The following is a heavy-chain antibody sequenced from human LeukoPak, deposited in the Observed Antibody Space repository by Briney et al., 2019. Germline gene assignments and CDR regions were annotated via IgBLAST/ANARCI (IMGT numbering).Heavy chain of an antibody. CDR3: ARDIRTRASDAFDI. CDR1: GGTFSSYA. D-gene: IGHD2-2*01. J-gene: IGHJ3*02. CDR2: IIPIFGTA. V-gene: IGHV1-69*05. Sequence: ASVKVSCKASGGTFSSYAISWVRQAPGQGLEWMGGIIPIFGTANYAQKFQGRVTITTDESTSTAYMELSSLRSEDTAVYYCARDIRTRASDAFDIWGQGTMVTVSS.